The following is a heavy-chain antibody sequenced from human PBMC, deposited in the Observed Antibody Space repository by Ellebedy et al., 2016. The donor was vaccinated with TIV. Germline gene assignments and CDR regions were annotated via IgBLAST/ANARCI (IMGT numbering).Heavy chain of an antibody. V-gene: IGHV1-46*01. Sequence: ASVKVSCKASGYTFTSFGISWVRQAPGQGLEWMGIINPSGGTTRYAQKFQGRVTITAELFAKTAYMELSSLRPEDTAVYYCSRHSTSGWYWSGFDVWGQGTTVIVS. CDR2: INPSGGTT. CDR1: GYTFTSFG. J-gene: IGHJ3*01. CDR3: SRHSTSGWYWSGFDV. D-gene: IGHD6-19*01.